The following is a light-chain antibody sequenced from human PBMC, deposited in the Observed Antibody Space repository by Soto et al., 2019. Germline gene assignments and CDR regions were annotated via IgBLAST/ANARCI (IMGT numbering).Light chain of an antibody. CDR3: QQLNSYPRT. Sequence: DIQLTQSPSFLSASVGDTVTLTCQASQGISSYLAWYQQKPGKAPKLLIYPASTLQSGVPSRISGSGSGTEFTLTISSLQPEDFATYYCQQLNSYPRTFGGGTKVEIK. CDR2: PAS. V-gene: IGKV1-9*01. CDR1: QGISSY. J-gene: IGKJ4*01.